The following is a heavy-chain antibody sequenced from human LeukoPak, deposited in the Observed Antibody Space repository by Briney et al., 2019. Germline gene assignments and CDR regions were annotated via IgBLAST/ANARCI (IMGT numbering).Heavy chain of an antibody. Sequence: GASVKVSCKASGYTFTSYYIHWVRQAPGQGLEWMGIINPSGGSTYAQKFQGRVRVTLTRDTSTTTVYMELSSLRSDDTAVYYCARGGLSSDYWGQGTLVTVSS. CDR3: ARGGLSSDY. V-gene: IGHV1-46*01. J-gene: IGHJ4*02. CDR2: INPSGGST. D-gene: IGHD4/OR15-4a*01. CDR1: GYTFTSYY.